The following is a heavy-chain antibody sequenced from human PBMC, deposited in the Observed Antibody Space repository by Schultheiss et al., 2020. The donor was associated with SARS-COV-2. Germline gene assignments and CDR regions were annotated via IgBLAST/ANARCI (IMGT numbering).Heavy chain of an antibody. CDR1: GGSISSYY. Sequence: SETLSLTCTVSGGSISSYYWSWIRQPPGKGLEWIGYIYHSGSTNSNPSLNGRAIISVDTSKNKLSLRLTSVTAADSAVYFCARVSTIYYYYGMDVWGQGTTVTVSS. D-gene: IGHD3-16*02. CDR3: ARVSTIYYYYGMDV. V-gene: IGHV4-59*01. CDR2: IYHSGST. J-gene: IGHJ6*02.